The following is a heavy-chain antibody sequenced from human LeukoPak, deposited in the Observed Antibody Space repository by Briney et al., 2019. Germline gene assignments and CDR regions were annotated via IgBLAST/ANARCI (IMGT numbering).Heavy chain of an antibody. CDR2: IYHSGST. D-gene: IGHD1-26*01. Sequence: SETLSLTCTVSGYSISSGYYWGWIRQPPGKGLEWLGSIYHSGSTYYNPSLKSRVTISVDTSKNQFSLKLSSVTAADTAVYYCARAGGGSYPDYYYMDVWGKGTTVTVSS. V-gene: IGHV4-38-2*02. CDR1: GYSISSGYY. CDR3: ARAGGGSYPDYYYMDV. J-gene: IGHJ6*03.